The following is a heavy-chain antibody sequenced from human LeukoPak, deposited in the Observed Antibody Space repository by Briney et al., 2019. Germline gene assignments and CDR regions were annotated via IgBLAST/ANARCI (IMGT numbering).Heavy chain of an antibody. CDR3: AKRAVTTAGDLWFDP. CDR2: INHSGST. CDR1: GGSFSGYY. V-gene: IGHV4-34*01. J-gene: IGHJ5*02. Sequence: PSETLSLTCAVYGGSFSGYYWSWIRQPPGKGLEWIGEINHSGSTNYNPSLESRLTISIDTSKNHFSLKLSSVTAADTAVYYCAKRAVTTAGDLWFDPWGQGTLVTVSS. D-gene: IGHD2-21*01.